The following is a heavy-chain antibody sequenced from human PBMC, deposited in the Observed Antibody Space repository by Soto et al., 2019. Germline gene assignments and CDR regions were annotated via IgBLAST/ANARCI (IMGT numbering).Heavy chain of an antibody. Sequence: ASVKVSCKASGYTFTSYGISWVRQAPGQGLEWMGWISAYNGNTNYAQKLQGRVTMTTDTSTSTAYMELRSLRSDDTAVYYCARAPEYCSGGSCYPYWFDPWGQGTLVTVS. CDR2: ISAYNGNT. CDR3: ARAPEYCSGGSCYPYWFDP. D-gene: IGHD2-15*01. J-gene: IGHJ5*02. V-gene: IGHV1-18*01. CDR1: GYTFTSYG.